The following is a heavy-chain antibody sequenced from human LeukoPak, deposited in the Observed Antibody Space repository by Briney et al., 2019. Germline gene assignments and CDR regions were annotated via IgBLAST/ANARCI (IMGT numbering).Heavy chain of an antibody. CDR2: VNGGGGRT. J-gene: IGHJ4*02. D-gene: IGHD4/OR15-4a*01. CDR1: EFTFSNFA. Sequence: GGSLRLSCAASEFTFSNFAMSWVRQAPGKGLEWVPTVNGGGGRTYYAGSVKGRFTISRDNSKNTLYLQMNSLRAEDTAVYYCARVYFGAFFDQWGQGSLVTVSS. V-gene: IGHV3-23*01. CDR3: ARVYFGAFFDQ.